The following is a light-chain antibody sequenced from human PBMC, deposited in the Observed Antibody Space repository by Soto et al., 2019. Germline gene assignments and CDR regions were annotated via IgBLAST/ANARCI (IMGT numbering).Light chain of an antibody. CDR3: HHCGSSHV. Sequence: EIVLTQSPGTLSLSPGERATLSCRASQSLSSNSLAWYQQKPGQAPRLLIFDASFRATGIPDRFSGSRSGTDFTLTISRLEPEDFALYYCHHCGSSHVFGHGTKVEIK. CDR1: QSLSSNS. CDR2: DAS. V-gene: IGKV3-20*01. J-gene: IGKJ1*01.